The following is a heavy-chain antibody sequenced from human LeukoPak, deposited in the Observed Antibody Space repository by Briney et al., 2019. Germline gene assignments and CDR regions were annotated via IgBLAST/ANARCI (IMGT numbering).Heavy chain of an antibody. V-gene: IGHV4-30-4*01. CDR2: IYYSGST. CDR3: ARGGADSFDY. Sequence: SETLSLTCTVSGGSISSGDYYWSWIRQPPGKGLEWIGYIYYSGSTYYNPSLKSRVTISVDTSKNRFSLKLSSVTAADTAVYYCARGGADSFDYWGQGTLVTVSS. J-gene: IGHJ4*02. D-gene: IGHD1-26*01. CDR1: GGSISSGDYY.